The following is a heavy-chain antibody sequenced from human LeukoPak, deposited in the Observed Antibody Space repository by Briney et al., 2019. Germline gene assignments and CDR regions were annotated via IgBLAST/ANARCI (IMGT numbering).Heavy chain of an antibody. CDR3: ARTIQLWSHYYYYYYMDV. J-gene: IGHJ6*03. Sequence: GGSLRLSCAAYGFTFSDYYMSWIRQAPGKGLEWVADIKQDGSEKYYVDSVKGRFTISRDNAKNSLYLQMNSLRAEDTAVYYCARTIQLWSHYYYYYYMDVWGKGTTVTVSS. D-gene: IGHD5-18*01. V-gene: IGHV3-7*01. CDR1: GFTFSDYY. CDR2: IKQDGSEK.